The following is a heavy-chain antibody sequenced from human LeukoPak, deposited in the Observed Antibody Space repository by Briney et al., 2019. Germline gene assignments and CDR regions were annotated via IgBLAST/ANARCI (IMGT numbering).Heavy chain of an antibody. V-gene: IGHV3-23*01. D-gene: IGHD3-3*01. CDR1: GFTFSSYT. J-gene: IGHJ4*02. CDR2: ISGSGGST. CDR3: AKHRFLEWLLWDYFDY. Sequence: GGSLGLSCAASGFTFSSYTMNWVRQAPGKGLEWVSAISGSGGSTYYADSVKGRFTISRDNSKNTLYLRMNSLRAEDTAVYYCAKHRFLEWLLWDYFDYWGQGTLVTVSS.